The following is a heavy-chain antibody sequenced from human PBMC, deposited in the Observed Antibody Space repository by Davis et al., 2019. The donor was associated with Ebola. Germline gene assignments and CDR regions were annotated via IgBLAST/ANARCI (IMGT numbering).Heavy chain of an antibody. Sequence: GGSLRLSCKGSGYSFTTYWIAWVRQMPGKGLEWMGIIYSGDSDTRYRPSFEGQVTISVDRSISTAYLQWSSLKALDTAMYYCARQESLYGSIDYWGQGTLVTVSS. D-gene: IGHD6-13*01. V-gene: IGHV5-51*01. J-gene: IGHJ4*02. CDR1: GYSFTTYW. CDR3: ARQESLYGSIDY. CDR2: IYSGDSDT.